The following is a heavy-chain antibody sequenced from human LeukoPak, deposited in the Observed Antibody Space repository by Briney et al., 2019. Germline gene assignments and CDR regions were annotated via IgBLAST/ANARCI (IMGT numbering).Heavy chain of an antibody. V-gene: IGHV4-59*01. CDR2: IYYSGST. CDR3: ARAGSGWYFDY. D-gene: IGHD6-19*01. CDR1: GGSISSYY. Sequence: PSKTLSLTCTVSGGSISSYYWSWIRQPPGKGLEWIGYIYYSGSTNYNPSLKSRVTISVDTSKNQFSLKLSSVTAADTAVYYCARAGSGWYFDYWGQGTLVTVSS. J-gene: IGHJ4*02.